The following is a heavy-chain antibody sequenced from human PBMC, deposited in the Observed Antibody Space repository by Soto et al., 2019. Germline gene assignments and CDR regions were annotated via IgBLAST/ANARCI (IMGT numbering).Heavy chain of an antibody. CDR3: ARGVVPAAPGYYYYGMDV. D-gene: IGHD2-2*01. J-gene: IGHJ6*02. V-gene: IGHV1-69*01. CDR1: GGTFSSYA. CDR2: IIPIFGTA. Sequence: QVQLVQSGAEVKKPGSSVKVSCKASGGTFSSYAISWVRQAPGQGLEWMGGIIPIFGTANYAQKFQGRVTITADESTSTAYMELSSLRSEDTAVYYCARGVVPAAPGYYYYGMDVWGQGTTVTVSS.